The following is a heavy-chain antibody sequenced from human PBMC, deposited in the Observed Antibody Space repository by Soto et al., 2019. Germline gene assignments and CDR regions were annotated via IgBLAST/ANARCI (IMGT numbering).Heavy chain of an antibody. J-gene: IGHJ4*02. Sequence: GASVKVSCKASGYTFTSYAMHWVRQAPGQRLEWMGWINAGNGNTKYSQKFQGRVTITRDTSASTAYMELSSLRSEDTAVYYCARVDPGWLGYYFDYWGQGTLVTVSS. D-gene: IGHD5-18*01. CDR1: GYTFTSYA. CDR3: ARVDPGWLGYYFDY. CDR2: INAGNGNT. V-gene: IGHV1-3*01.